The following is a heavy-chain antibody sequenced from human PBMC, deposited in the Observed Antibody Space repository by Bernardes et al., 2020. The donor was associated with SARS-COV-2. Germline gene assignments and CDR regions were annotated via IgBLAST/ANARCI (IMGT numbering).Heavy chain of an antibody. V-gene: IGHV3-33*01. Sequence: GGSLRLSCAASGFTFSSYGMHWVRKAPGKGLEWVAVIWYDGSNKYYADSVKGRFTISRDNSKNTLYLQMNSLRAEDTAVYYCAREGAYGDYGTVDYWGQGTLVTVSS. CDR2: IWYDGSNK. CDR3: AREGAYGDYGTVDY. J-gene: IGHJ4*02. D-gene: IGHD4-17*01. CDR1: GFTFSSYG.